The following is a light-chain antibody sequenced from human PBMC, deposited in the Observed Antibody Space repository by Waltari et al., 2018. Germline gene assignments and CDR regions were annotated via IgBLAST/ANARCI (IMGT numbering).Light chain of an antibody. V-gene: IGLV2-23*02. Sequence: QSALTQPASVSGSSGQSINLSCTGTYSDIGSYKLVSWYQQHPGKAPKLMIYEVNKRPSGVSNRFSGSMSANTASLTISGLQAEDEADYYCCSCADSRTLFGGGTKLTVL. CDR3: CSCADSRTL. CDR2: EVN. J-gene: IGLJ3*02. CDR1: YSDIGSYKL.